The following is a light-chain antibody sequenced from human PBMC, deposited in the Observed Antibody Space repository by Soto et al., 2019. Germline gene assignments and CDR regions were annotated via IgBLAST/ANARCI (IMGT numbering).Light chain of an antibody. Sequence: QSALTQPPSASGSPGQSVTISCAGTSSDVGGYNYVSWYQQYPGKVPKLMIYEVSERPSGVPDRFSGSKSGNTAFLTVSGLQAEDEADYYCGSWDSSLSAYVFGTGTKVTVL. CDR1: SSDVGGYNY. V-gene: IGLV2-8*01. CDR3: GSWDSSLSAYV. J-gene: IGLJ1*01. CDR2: EVS.